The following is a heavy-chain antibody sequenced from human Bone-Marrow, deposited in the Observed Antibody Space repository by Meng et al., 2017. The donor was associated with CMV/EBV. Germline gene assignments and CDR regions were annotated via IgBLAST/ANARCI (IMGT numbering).Heavy chain of an antibody. J-gene: IGHJ4*02. D-gene: IGHD2-21*01. CDR3: TRDQPGDYSGGY. CDR2: IYSGGNT. CDR1: GVTVNSNY. Sequence: GESLKISCAASGVTVNSNYMSWVRQAPGKGLKWVSVIYSGGNTYYTDSVKGRFTISRDNSKNTLYLQMNSLRAEDTAVYYCTRDQPGDYSGGYWGQGTLVTVSS. V-gene: IGHV3-53*01.